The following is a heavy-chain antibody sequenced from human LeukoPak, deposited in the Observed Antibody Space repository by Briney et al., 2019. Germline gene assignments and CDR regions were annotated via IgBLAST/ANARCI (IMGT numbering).Heavy chain of an antibody. CDR2: ISGSGGGT. D-gene: IGHD3-3*01. CDR1: GFTFSTYA. CDR3: AKTSLSDPSGHYYYMDV. V-gene: IGHV3-23*01. Sequence: GGSLRLSCAASGFTFSTYAMSWVRQAPGKGLEWVSSISGSGGGTYYADSVKARFTISRDNSQNTVSLQLNNLRIEDTALYYCAKTSLSDPSGHYYYMDVWGKGTTVTVSS. J-gene: IGHJ6*03.